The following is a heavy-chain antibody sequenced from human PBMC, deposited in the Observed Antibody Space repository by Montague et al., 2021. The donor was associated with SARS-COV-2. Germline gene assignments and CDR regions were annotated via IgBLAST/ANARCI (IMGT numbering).Heavy chain of an antibody. CDR2: IHYSGST. J-gene: IGHJ6*03. Sequence: SETLSLTCTVSGGSISGSNYYWGWIRQPPGKGLEWIGTIHYSGSTYYKPSLKSRVTTSLDTSKNQFSLKLSSVTAADTAVYYCARGDFGVVIIPYYYYYMDVWGXGTTVTVSS. V-gene: IGHV4-39*01. CDR1: GGSISGSNYY. D-gene: IGHD3-3*01. CDR3: ARGDFGVVIIPYYYYYMDV.